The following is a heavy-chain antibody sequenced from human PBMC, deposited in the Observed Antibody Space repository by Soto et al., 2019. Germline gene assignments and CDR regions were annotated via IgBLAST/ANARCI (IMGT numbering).Heavy chain of an antibody. CDR3: ARARYHSSGYYYFDY. CDR1: GGSISGYY. D-gene: IGHD3-22*01. V-gene: IGHV4-59*01. CDR2: IYYSGSS. Sequence: SETLSLTXTVSGGSISGYYWSWIRQPPGKGLEWIGYIYYSGSSNYNPSLKSRVTISLDTSKNQFSLRLRSVTAADTAVYYCARARYHSSGYYYFDYWGQGTLVTVS. J-gene: IGHJ4*02.